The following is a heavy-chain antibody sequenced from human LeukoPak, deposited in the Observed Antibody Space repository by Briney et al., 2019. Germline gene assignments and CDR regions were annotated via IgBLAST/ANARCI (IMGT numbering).Heavy chain of an antibody. D-gene: IGHD6-6*01. CDR2: IIPMFGTP. J-gene: IGHJ6*04. Sequence: ASVKLSRKASGGTFSRYAISWVRQPPGQGLEWMGGIIPMFGTPKYAQKFQGRVTITTDESTSTAYMELSSLRSEDTAVYYCASLMEYSSSSPRWGKGTTVTVSS. CDR3: ASLMEYSSSSPR. V-gene: IGHV1-69*05. CDR1: GGTFSRYA.